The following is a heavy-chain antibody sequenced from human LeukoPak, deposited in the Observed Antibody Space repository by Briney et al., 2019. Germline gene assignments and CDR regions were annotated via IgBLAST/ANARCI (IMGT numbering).Heavy chain of an antibody. CDR2: FDPEDGET. V-gene: IGHV1-24*01. J-gene: IGHJ4*02. CDR3: ATDVTTATPKGFDY. CDR1: GYTLTELS. Sequence: ASVNVSCKVSGYTLTELSMHWVRQAPGKGLEWMGGFDPEDGETIYAQKFQGRVTMTEDTSTDTAYMELSSLRSEDTAVYYCATDVTTATPKGFDYWGQGTLVTVSS. D-gene: IGHD2-21*02.